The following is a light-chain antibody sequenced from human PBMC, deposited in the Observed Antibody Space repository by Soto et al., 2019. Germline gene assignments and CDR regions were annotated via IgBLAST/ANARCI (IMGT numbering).Light chain of an antibody. CDR2: GAS. CDR1: QSVNIY. J-gene: IGKJ4*01. Sequence: EIVMTKSSATLSVSPGERATLSCRASQSVNIYLAWYQQKPGQAPRLLIFGASYRATGIPARFSGSGSGTEFNLTISSLQSEDFAVYFCQQYDDWLRLTFGGGTKVEIK. CDR3: QQYDDWLRLT. V-gene: IGKV3D-15*01.